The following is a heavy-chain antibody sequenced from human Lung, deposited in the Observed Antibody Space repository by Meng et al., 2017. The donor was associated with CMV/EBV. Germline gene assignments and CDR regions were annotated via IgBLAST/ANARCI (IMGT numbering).Heavy chain of an antibody. J-gene: IGHJ4*02. V-gene: IGHV3-53*01. Sequence: GEXXKISCAASGFTVSSNYMSWVRQAPGKGLEWVSVIYSGGSTYYADSVKGRFTISRDNSKNTLYLQMNSLRAEDTAVYYCASGGNCSSTSCYVYWGQGNXVNGAS. CDR2: IYSGGST. CDR1: GFTVSSNY. CDR3: ASGGNCSSTSCYVY. D-gene: IGHD2-2*01.